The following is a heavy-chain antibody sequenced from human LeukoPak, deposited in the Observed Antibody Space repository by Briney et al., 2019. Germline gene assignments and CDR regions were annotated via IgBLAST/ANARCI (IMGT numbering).Heavy chain of an antibody. Sequence: PGGSLRLSCAASGFTFSDYYMSWIRQAPGKGLEWVSYISSSGGTIYNADSVKGRFTISRDNAKNSLYLQMNSLRAEDTAVYYCARDPMLNGPQSPDYWGQGTLVTVSS. CDR1: GFTFSDYY. CDR3: ARDPMLNGPQSPDY. V-gene: IGHV3-11*04. D-gene: IGHD1-1*01. CDR2: ISSSGGTI. J-gene: IGHJ4*02.